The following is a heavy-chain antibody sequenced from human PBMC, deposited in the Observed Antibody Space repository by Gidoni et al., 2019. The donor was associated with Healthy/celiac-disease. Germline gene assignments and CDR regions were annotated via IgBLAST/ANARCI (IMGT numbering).Heavy chain of an antibody. J-gene: IGHJ4*02. CDR2: INHSGST. CDR3: ARGPRQWLVLGGFDY. Sequence: QVQLQQWGAGLLKPSETLSLTCAVYGGSFSGYYWSWIRQPPGKGLEWIGEINHSGSTNYNPSLKSRVTISVDTSKNQFSLKLSSVTAADTAVYYCARGPRQWLVLGGFDYWGQGTLVTVSS. V-gene: IGHV4-34*01. D-gene: IGHD6-19*01. CDR1: GGSFSGYY.